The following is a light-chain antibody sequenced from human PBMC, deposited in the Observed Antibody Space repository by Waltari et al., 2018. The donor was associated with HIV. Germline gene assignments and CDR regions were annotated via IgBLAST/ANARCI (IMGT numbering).Light chain of an antibody. CDR3: SSFAGTNSHVV. Sequence: QSALTQPASVSGSPGQSITISCTGSSSDIGGSNYVSWYQQFPGKAPKLLILDVIRRPSGVSDRVSVSKSVNTASLTVSGLQAEDEADYYCSSFAGTNSHVVFGGGTKLTVL. CDR1: SSDIGGSNY. V-gene: IGLV2-14*03. CDR2: DVI. J-gene: IGLJ2*01.